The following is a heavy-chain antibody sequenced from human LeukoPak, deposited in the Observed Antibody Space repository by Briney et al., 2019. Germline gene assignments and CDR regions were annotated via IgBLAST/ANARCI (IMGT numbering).Heavy chain of an antibody. CDR2: ISYDGSKK. V-gene: IGHV3-30*18. CDR3: AKRGASLHFDY. Sequence: GGSLRLSCAASGFTFSNYGMFWVRRAPGKGLEWVAVISYDGSKKYYADSVKGRFTISRDNSKNTLYLQMNSLRADDTAVYYCAKRGASLHFDYWGQGTLVTVSS. CDR1: GFTFSNYG. D-gene: IGHD2-2*01. J-gene: IGHJ4*02.